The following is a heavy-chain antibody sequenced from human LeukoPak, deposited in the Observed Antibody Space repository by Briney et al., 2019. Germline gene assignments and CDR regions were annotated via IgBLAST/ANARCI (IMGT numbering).Heavy chain of an antibody. J-gene: IGHJ4*02. CDR3: ARSKLGELSFDY. D-gene: IGHD3-10*01. Sequence: PSETLSLTCTVSGGSISSYYWSWIRQPPGKGLEWIGYIYYSGSTNYNPSLKSRVTISVDTSKNQFSLKLSSVTAADTAVYYCARSKLGELSFDYWGQGTLVTVSS. V-gene: IGHV4-59*01. CDR1: GGSISSYY. CDR2: IYYSGST.